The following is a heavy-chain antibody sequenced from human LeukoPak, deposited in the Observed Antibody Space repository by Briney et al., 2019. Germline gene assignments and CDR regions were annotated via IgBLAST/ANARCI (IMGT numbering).Heavy chain of an antibody. Sequence: ASVKVSCKASGYTFTSYDINWVRQATGQGLEWMGWMNPNSGNTGYAQKFQGRVTMTRNTSISTAYMELSSLRSEDTAVYYCARTYYDFWNGYSYYYYYGMDVWGQGTTVTVSS. V-gene: IGHV1-8*01. CDR1: GYTFTSYD. J-gene: IGHJ6*02. CDR3: ARTYYDFWNGYSYYYYYGMDV. D-gene: IGHD3-3*01. CDR2: MNPNSGNT.